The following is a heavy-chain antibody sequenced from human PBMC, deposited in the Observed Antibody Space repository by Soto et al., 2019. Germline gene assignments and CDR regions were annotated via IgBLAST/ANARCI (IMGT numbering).Heavy chain of an antibody. CDR2: ISGSGGGT. CDR3: ARVSLTMIVVPFGVY. D-gene: IGHD3-22*01. V-gene: IGHV3-23*01. Sequence: VGSLRLSCAASGFTFSSYAMSWVRQAPGKGLEWVSSISGSGGGTYYADSVKGRFTFSRDNSKNTLYLQMNSLRAEDTAVYYCARVSLTMIVVPFGVYWGQGTLVTVSS. J-gene: IGHJ4*02. CDR1: GFTFSSYA.